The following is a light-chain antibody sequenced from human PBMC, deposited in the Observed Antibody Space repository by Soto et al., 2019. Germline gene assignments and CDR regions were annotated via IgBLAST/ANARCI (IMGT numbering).Light chain of an antibody. V-gene: IGKV3-15*01. Sequence: EIVLTQSPATLSLSPGERATLSCRASQSVSSYLAWYHQKPGQAPRLLIYGASTRDTGIPARFSGSGSGTEFTLTINRLQSEDFEVYYCQQYNNWPRTFGQGTKVDIK. J-gene: IGKJ1*01. CDR3: QQYNNWPRT. CDR2: GAS. CDR1: QSVSSY.